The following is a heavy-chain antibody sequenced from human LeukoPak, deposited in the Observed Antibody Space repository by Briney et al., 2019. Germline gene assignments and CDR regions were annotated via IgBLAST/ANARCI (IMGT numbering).Heavy chain of an antibody. V-gene: IGHV3-15*07. D-gene: IGHD1-26*01. CDR1: GFDFSGAY. J-gene: IGHJ4*02. Sequence: GGSLRLSCAASGFDFSGAYMNWFRQAPGKGLEWDGLIKNKHEHQATDYAAPVRERFIITRDDSSSTLFLQMNSLKTEDTAVYYCVTDANRILGARGTGYWGQGILVTVSS. CDR3: VTDANRILGARGTGY. CDR2: IKNKHEHQAT.